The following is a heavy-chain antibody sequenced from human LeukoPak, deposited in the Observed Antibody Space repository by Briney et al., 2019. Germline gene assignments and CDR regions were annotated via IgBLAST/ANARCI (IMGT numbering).Heavy chain of an antibody. CDR1: GFTFSSYW. D-gene: IGHD5-24*01. CDR3: ARERWLQLVHGITFDY. Sequence: GGSLRLSCAASGFTFSSYWMHWVRQAPGKGLVWVSRINSDGSSTSYADSVKGRFTISRDNAKNTLYLQMNSLRAEDTAVYYCARERWLQLVHGITFDYWGQGTLVTVSS. J-gene: IGHJ4*02. CDR2: INSDGSST. V-gene: IGHV3-74*01.